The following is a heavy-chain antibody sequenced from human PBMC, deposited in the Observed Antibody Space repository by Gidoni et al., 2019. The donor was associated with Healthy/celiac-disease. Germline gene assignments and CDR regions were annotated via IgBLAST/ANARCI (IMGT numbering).Heavy chain of an antibody. CDR1: GSTFTSYY. CDR2: INPSGGST. D-gene: IGHD3-9*01. V-gene: IGHV1-46*01. J-gene: IGHJ6*03. CDR3: ARDPPTGPYDMDV. Sequence: QVQLVQSGAEVKKPGASVKVSCTASGSTFTSYYMHWVRQAPGQGLEWMEIINPSGGSTSYAQKFQGRVTMTRDTSTSTVYMELSSLRSEDTAVYYCARDPPTGPYDMDVWGKGTTVTVSS.